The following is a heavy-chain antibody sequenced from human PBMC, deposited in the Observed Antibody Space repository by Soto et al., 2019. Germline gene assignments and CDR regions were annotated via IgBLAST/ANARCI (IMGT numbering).Heavy chain of an antibody. V-gene: IGHV3-21*01. Sequence: ESGGGLVKPGGSLRLSCAASGFTFSSYSMNWVRQAPGKGLEWVSSISSSSSYIYYADSVKGRFTISRDNAKNSLYLQMNSLRAEDTAVYYCARIQLGSDAFDIWGQGTMVTVSS. CDR2: ISSSSSYI. J-gene: IGHJ3*02. D-gene: IGHD6-6*01. CDR3: ARIQLGSDAFDI. CDR1: GFTFSSYS.